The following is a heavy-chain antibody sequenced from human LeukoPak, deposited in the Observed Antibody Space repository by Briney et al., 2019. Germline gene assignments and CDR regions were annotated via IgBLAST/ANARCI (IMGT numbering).Heavy chain of an antibody. Sequence: QSGGSLRLSCPASGFTISRYDIHWVRQAPGKGLEWVAGISNDGGNKYYAESVKGRFTISRDNSKNTLYLQMNSLRAEDTAVYYCAKDSEQLAYYFDYWGQGTLVTVSS. D-gene: IGHD6-13*01. CDR2: ISNDGGNK. CDR1: GFTISRYD. V-gene: IGHV3-30*18. CDR3: AKDSEQLAYYFDY. J-gene: IGHJ4*02.